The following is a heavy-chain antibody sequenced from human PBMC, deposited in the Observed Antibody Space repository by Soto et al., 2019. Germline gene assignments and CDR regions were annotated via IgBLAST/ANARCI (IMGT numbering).Heavy chain of an antibody. CDR1: GFTFRNYG. CDR2: ILSDGSRD. D-gene: IGHD2-15*01. J-gene: IGHJ3*02. CDR3: VRDDVGGPNALDM. V-gene: IGHV3-33*01. Sequence: QMQLVESGGGVVQPGRSLRLSCAASGFTFRNYGMHWVRQAPGKGLEWVSLILSDGSRDYYRDSVKGRFTISRDNSRNSLYLQMNSLRDDDTALYYGVRDDVGGPNALDMWGQGTMVSVSS.